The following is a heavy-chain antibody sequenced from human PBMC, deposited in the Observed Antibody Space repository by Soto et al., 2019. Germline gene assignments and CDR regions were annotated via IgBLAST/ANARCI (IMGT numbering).Heavy chain of an antibody. Sequence: PGGSLRLSCVASGIEFSNYAMSWVRQAPGKGLEWVSISSASGRSRYHADSVKGRFTISRDNSKNTLYLHMTSLRAEDTAVYYCAKDGNWLDVYFDVWGQGTPVIVSS. D-gene: IGHD6-19*01. J-gene: IGHJ4*02. CDR1: GIEFSNYA. CDR2: SSASGRSR. V-gene: IGHV3-23*01. CDR3: AKDGNWLDVYFDV.